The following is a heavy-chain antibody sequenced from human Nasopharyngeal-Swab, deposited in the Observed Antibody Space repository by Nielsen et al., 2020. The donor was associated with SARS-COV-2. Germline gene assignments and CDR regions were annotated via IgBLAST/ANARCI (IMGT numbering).Heavy chain of an antibody. D-gene: IGHD1-26*01. CDR1: GFTFSSYA. V-gene: IGHV3-30*04. J-gene: IGHJ1*01. CDR3: ARGYSGSYYEYFQH. Sequence: GGSLRLSCAASGFTFSSYAMNWVRQAPGKGLEWVAVISYDGGNKYYADSVKGRFTISRDNSKNTPYLQMNSLRAEDTAVYYCARGYSGSYYEYFQHWGQGTLVTVSS. CDR2: ISYDGGNK.